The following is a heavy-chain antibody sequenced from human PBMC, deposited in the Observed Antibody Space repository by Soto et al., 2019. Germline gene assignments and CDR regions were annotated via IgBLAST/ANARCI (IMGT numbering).Heavy chain of an antibody. V-gene: IGHV3-7*01. CDR1: GFTFSSYW. J-gene: IGHJ4*02. Sequence: GGSLRLSCAASGFTFSSYWMSWVRQAPGKGLEWVANIKQDGSEKYYVDSVKGRFTISRDNAKNSLYLQMNSLRAEDTAVYYCARDRYCSGGSCWKDYWGQGTLVTVSS. D-gene: IGHD2-15*01. CDR2: IKQDGSEK. CDR3: ARDRYCSGGSCWKDY.